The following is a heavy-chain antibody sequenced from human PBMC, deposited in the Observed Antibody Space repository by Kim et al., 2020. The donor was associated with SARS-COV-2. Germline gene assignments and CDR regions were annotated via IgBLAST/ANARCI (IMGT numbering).Heavy chain of an antibody. Sequence: GESLKISCQGFGYSFSQFWIGWVRQMPGKGLEWMGIIYPAGSYTRYSPSFEGHVTISADTSASTSYLQWNSLKASDTAMYYCARQVRYWSGAGHWGQGTLVTVPS. CDR1: GYSFSQFW. CDR3: ARQVRYWSGAGH. J-gene: IGHJ4*02. V-gene: IGHV5-51*01. D-gene: IGHD3-10*01. CDR2: IYPAGSYT.